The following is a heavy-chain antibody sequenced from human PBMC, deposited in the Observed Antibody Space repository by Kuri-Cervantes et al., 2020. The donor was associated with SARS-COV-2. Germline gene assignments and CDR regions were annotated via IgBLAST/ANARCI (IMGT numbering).Heavy chain of an antibody. CDR1: GDSISSSSFY. D-gene: IGHD3-22*01. J-gene: IGHJ3*02. CDR2: INYSGSS. CDR3: AREFRYYDSSGYYGHAFDI. V-gene: IGHV4-39*02. Sequence: SETLSLTCTVSGDSISSSSFYWGWIRQPPGKGLEWIGNINYSGSSYYNPSLKSRVTISVDTSKNQLSLKLNSVTAADTAVYYCAREFRYYDSSGYYGHAFDIWGQGTRVTVSS.